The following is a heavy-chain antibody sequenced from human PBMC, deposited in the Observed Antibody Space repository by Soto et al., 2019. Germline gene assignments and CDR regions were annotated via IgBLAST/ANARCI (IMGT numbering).Heavy chain of an antibody. CDR1: GFTCSSYW. D-gene: IGHD4-17*01. CDR2: INSDGSST. J-gene: IGHJ6*02. CDR3: ASLWGGGDYVFWHYYFGMDV. Sequence: EVQLVESGGGLGQPGGSLRLSCAASGFTCSSYWMHWVRQAPGKGLVWVSRINSDGSSTSYADSVKGRFTISRDNAKNTRYLQMNSLRSEDTAVYYCASLWGGGDYVFWHYYFGMDVWGQGTTVTVSS. V-gene: IGHV3-74*01.